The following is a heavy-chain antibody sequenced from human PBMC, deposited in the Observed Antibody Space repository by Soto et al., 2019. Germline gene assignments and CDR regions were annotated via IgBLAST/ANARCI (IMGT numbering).Heavy chain of an antibody. D-gene: IGHD1-26*01. CDR3: AGGAGGADGFDI. V-gene: IGHV1-69*12. CDR1: GGTFSTYT. J-gene: IGHJ3*02. Sequence: QVQLVQSGAEVKKPGSSVKVSCRASGGTFSTYTISWIRQAPGQGLEWMAEIIPIFGTTNYSHKFPGRVTVTADEFTTTASMELSSLSFDDTAVYYCAGGAGGADGFDIWGQGTMVTVSS. CDR2: IIPIFGTT.